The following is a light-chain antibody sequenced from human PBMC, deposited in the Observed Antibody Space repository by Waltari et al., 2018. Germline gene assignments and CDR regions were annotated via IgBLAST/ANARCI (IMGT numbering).Light chain of an antibody. V-gene: IGLV2-23*01. Sequence: QSALTQPASVSGSPGQSIPLPCTGTSRDIGSYNLVSWYQQHPGKAPKLIIYEDTKRPTGVSNRFSGSKSGNTASLTISGLQLEDETHYFCCSYAGLNSWVFGGGTKLTVL. CDR3: CSYAGLNSWV. J-gene: IGLJ3*02. CDR1: SRDIGSYNL. CDR2: EDT.